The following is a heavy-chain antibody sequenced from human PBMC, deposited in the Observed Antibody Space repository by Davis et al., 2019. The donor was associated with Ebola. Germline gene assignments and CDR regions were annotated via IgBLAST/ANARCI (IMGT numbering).Heavy chain of an antibody. Sequence: ASVQVSCKASGYTFTDYYMHWVRQAPGQGLEWMGWITPNSGDTNYAPKFQGRVTMTRDTSISTAYMELSRLRSDDTAVYYCARSGRGLAAFGTDWFDPWGQGTLVTVSS. J-gene: IGHJ5*02. CDR1: GYTFTDYY. V-gene: IGHV1-2*02. D-gene: IGHD6-13*01. CDR3: ARSGRGLAAFGTDWFDP. CDR2: ITPNSGDT.